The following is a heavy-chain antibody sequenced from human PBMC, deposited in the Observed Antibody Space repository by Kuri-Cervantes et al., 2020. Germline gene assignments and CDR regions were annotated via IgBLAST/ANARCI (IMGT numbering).Heavy chain of an antibody. J-gene: IGHJ3*02. CDR3: VRSQMSPYDTGGYYTVTTFDI. D-gene: IGHD3-22*01. V-gene: IGHV3-21*03. Sequence: GESLKISCAASGFTFSSYGMNWVRQAPGEGLEWVSSISSSGGYIFYADSVKGRFSISRDNAKDSLYLQMNSLRAEDTAVYYCVRSQMSPYDTGGYYTVTTFDIWGQGAMVTVSS. CDR1: GFTFSSYG. CDR2: ISSSGGYI.